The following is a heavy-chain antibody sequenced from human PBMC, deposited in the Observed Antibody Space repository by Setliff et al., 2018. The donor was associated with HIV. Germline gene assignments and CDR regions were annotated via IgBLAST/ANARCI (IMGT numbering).Heavy chain of an antibody. Sequence: PSETLSLTCTVSGGSISSSSYYWAWIRQPPGKGLEYIGSVYFSGRAYYNPSLKSRVTISLDTSKNQFSLKLSSVTAADTAVYYCARLEYYYYMDVWGNGTTVTV. CDR3: ARLEYYYYMDV. CDR2: VYFSGRA. CDR1: GGSISSSSYY. J-gene: IGHJ6*03. V-gene: IGHV4-39*01.